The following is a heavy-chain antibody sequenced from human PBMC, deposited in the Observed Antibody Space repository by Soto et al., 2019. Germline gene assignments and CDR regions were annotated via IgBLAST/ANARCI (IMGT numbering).Heavy chain of an antibody. Sequence: ASVKVSCKASGYTFTSYYMHWVRQAPGQGLEWMGIINPSGGSTSYAQKFQGRVTMTRDTSTSTVYMELSSLRSEDTAVYYCAREEVPAATEGAIDYWGQGTLVTVSS. CDR3: AREEVPAATEGAIDY. D-gene: IGHD2-2*01. J-gene: IGHJ4*02. V-gene: IGHV1-46*01. CDR2: INPSGGST. CDR1: GYTFTSYY.